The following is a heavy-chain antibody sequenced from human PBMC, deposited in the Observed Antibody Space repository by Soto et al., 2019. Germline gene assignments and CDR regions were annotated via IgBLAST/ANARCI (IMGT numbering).Heavy chain of an antibody. CDR3: ASHGYCTNGVCYTGWFGP. CDR1: GFTFSSYS. CDR2: ISSSSSYI. D-gene: IGHD2-8*01. J-gene: IGHJ5*02. Sequence: PGGSLRLSCAASGFTFSSYSMNWVRQAPGKGLEWVSSISSSSSYIYYADSVKGRFTISRDNAKNSLYLQMNSLRAEDTAVYYCASHGYCTNGVCYTGWFGPWGQGSLVTVS. V-gene: IGHV3-21*01.